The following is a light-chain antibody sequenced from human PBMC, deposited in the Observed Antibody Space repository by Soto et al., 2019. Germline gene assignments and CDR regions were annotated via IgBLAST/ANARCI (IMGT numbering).Light chain of an antibody. CDR3: QSYDSSLSGYVI. J-gene: IGLJ2*01. V-gene: IGLV1-40*01. Sequence: QPVLTQPPSVSGAPGQRVTISCTGSSSNIGTPYDVHWYQQLPGTAPKLLIYGNSNRPSGVPDRFSGSKSGTSASLAITGLQAEDEADYYCQSYDSSLSGYVIFGGGTKL. CDR2: GNS. CDR1: SSNIGTPYD.